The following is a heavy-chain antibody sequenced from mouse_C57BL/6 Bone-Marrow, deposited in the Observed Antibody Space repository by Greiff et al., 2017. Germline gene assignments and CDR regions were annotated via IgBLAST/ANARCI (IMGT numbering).Heavy chain of an antibody. D-gene: IGHD2-3*01. CDR1: GFTFSSYA. CDR3: ASLYAWFAY. V-gene: IGHV5-4*03. J-gene: IGHJ3*01. Sequence: EVKLVESGGGLVKPGGSLKLSCAASGFTFSSYAMSWVRQTPEKRLEWVATISDGGSYTYYPDNVKGRFTISRDNAKNNLYLQMSHLKSEDTAMYYWASLYAWFAYWGQGTLVTVSA. CDR2: ISDGGSYT.